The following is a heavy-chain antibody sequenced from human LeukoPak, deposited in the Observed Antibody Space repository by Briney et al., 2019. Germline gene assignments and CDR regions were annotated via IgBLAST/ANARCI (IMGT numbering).Heavy chain of an antibody. J-gene: IGHJ3*02. Sequence: PSETLSLTCAVSGYSISSGYYWGWIRQPPGKGLEWIGSIHHSGSTYYNPSLKSRVTISVDTSKNQFSLKLSSVTAADTAVYYCARTYYDFWSGYLDAFDIWGQGTMVTVSS. D-gene: IGHD3-3*01. CDR1: GYSISSGYY. CDR2: IHHSGST. CDR3: ARTYYDFWSGYLDAFDI. V-gene: IGHV4-38-2*01.